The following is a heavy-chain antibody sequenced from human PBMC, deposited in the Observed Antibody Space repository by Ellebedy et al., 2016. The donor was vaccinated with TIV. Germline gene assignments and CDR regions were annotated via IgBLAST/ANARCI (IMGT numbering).Heavy chain of an antibody. D-gene: IGHD1-26*01. CDR1: GFTFSSYS. J-gene: IGHJ4*02. CDR2: ISSSSSYI. V-gene: IGHV3-21*01. Sequence: GGSLRLSXAASGFTFSSYSMNWVRQAPGKGLEWVSSISSSSSYIYYADSVKGRFTISRDNAKNSLYLQMNSLRAEDTAVYYCARVGYSGSYSDYWGQGTLVTVSS. CDR3: ARVGYSGSYSDY.